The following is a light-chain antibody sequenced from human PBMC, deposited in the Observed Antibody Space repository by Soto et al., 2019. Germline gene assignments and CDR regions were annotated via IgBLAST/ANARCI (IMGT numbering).Light chain of an antibody. CDR1: QSVSRY. V-gene: IGKV3-11*01. CDR2: DAS. CDR3: QQRSNWPLT. Sequence: EIVLTQSPDTLSLSAGESATLSCRARQSVSRYLAWYQQKPGQTPRLLIYDASNRAAGIPARFSGSGSGTDFTLTISSLEHEDFAVYYCQQRSNWPLTFGGGTKVDIK. J-gene: IGKJ4*01.